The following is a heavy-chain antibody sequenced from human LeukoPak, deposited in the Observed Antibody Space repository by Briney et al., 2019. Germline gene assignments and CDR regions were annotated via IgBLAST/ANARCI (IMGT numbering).Heavy chain of an antibody. CDR3: ARDIGRPEGGYYYMDV. CDR1: GGTFNNYT. CDR2: IIPIFATA. J-gene: IGHJ6*03. D-gene: IGHD1-26*01. Sequence: ASVKVSCKASGGTFNNYTISWVRQAPGHGLEWMGGIIPIFATANYAQRFQGKVTITADKSTSTAYMELTSLRSEDTAMYYCARDIGRPEGGYYYMDVWGKGTTVIVSS. V-gene: IGHV1-69*06.